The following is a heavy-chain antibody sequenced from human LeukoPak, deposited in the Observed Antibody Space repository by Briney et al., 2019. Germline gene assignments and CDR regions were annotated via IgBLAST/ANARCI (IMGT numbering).Heavy chain of an antibody. D-gene: IGHD2-2*01. V-gene: IGHV3-30-3*01. CDR3: AREYLSLDS. CDR1: GFRFSFYA. CDR2: IPYDGSIA. J-gene: IGHJ4*02. Sequence: GGSLRLSCAASGFRFSFYAIHWVRQAPGKGLEWLTLIPYDGSIAYYADSVKGRFTISRDNSKNTVYLQMNSLRLEDTAMYYCAREYLSLDSWGQGTPVTVSS.